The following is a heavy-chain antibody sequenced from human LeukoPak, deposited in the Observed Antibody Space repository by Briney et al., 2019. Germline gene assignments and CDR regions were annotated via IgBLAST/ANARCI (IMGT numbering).Heavy chain of an antibody. CDR1: GFTFSSYS. CDR2: ISSSSYI. D-gene: IGHD2-2*01. Sequence: GGSLRLSCAASGFTFSSYSMNWVRQAPGKGLEWVSSISSSSYIYYADSVKGRFTISRDNAKNSLYLQMNSLRAEDTAVYYCARNPPSRRVGVPDFDYWGQGTLVTVSS. J-gene: IGHJ4*02. CDR3: ARNPPSRRVGVPDFDY. V-gene: IGHV3-21*01.